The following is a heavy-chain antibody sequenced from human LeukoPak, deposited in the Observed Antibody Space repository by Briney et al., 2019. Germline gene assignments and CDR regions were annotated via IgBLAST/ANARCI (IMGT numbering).Heavy chain of an antibody. CDR3: ARGQLTDDLDY. CDR2: INPNIGAT. V-gene: IGHV1-2*02. CDR1: GYTFTGYF. Sequence: ASVKVSCKASGYTFTGYFMHWVRQAPGQGLEWMGCINPNIGATKYARKSQGRVTMTRDTSISTAYMELSRLRSDDTAVYYCARGQLTDDLDYWGQGTLVTVSS. D-gene: IGHD1-14*01. J-gene: IGHJ4*02.